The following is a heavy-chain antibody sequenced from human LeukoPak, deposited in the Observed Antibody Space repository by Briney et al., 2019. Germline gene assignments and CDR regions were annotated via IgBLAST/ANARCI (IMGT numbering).Heavy chain of an antibody. D-gene: IGHD3-22*01. V-gene: IGHV1-18*01. J-gene: IGHJ6*02. CDR3: ARGHYDSSGYYYVHYYYGMDV. CDR1: GYTFTSYG. CDR2: ISAYNGNT. Sequence: ASVKVSCKASGYTFTSYGISWVRQAPGQGLEWTGWISAYNGNTNYAQKLQGRVTMTTDTSTSTAYMELRSLRSDDTAVYYCARGHYDSSGYYYVHYYYGMDVWGQGTTVTVSS.